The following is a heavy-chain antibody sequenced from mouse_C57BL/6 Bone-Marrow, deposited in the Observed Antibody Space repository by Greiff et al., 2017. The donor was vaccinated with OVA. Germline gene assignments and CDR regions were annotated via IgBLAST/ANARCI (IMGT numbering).Heavy chain of an antibody. CDR1: GYTFTSYW. J-gene: IGHJ3*01. V-gene: IGHV1-69*01. CDR3: AREGDYGSSPWFAY. CDR2: IDPSDSYT. D-gene: IGHD1-1*01. Sequence: QVQLQQPGAELVMPGASVKLSCKASGYTFTSYWMHWVKQRPGQGLEWIGEIDPSDSYTNYNQKLKGKSTLTVDKSSSTAYMQLSSLTSEDSAVYYCAREGDYGSSPWFAYWGQGTLVTVSA.